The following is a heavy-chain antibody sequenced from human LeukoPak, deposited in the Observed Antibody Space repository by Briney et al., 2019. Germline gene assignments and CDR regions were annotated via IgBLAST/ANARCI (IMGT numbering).Heavy chain of an antibody. CDR1: GFTFSDYY. D-gene: IGHD1-1*01. Sequence: PGGSLRLSCAASGFTFSDYYVSWIRQAPGKGLEWVSYISSSGSTIYYADSVKGRFTISRDNAKNSLYLQMNRLRAEDTAVYYCARDRYNWNDDINWFDPWGQGTLVTVSS. V-gene: IGHV3-11*04. CDR2: ISSSGSTI. CDR3: ARDRYNWNDDINWFDP. J-gene: IGHJ5*02.